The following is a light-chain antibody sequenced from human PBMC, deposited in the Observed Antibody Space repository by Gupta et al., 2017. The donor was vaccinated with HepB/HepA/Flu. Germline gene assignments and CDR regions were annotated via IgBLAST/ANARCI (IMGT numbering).Light chain of an antibody. V-gene: IGKV1-17*01. CDR2: AAS. J-gene: IGKJ1*01. CDR1: QGIGID. Sequence: DIQMTQSPSSLSASVGDRVTITCRASQGIGIDLGWYQQKPGQAPKRLTYAASSLQSGVPSRFSGSGSGTEFTLTISSLQPEDFATYYCLQHNSFPRTFGHGTKVEIK. CDR3: LQHNSFPRT.